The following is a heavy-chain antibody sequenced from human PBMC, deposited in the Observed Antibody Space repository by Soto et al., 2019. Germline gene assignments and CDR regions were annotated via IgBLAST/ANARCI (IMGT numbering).Heavy chain of an antibody. D-gene: IGHD6-13*01. V-gene: IGHV4-30-2*01. CDR2: IYHSGST. J-gene: IGHJ4*02. CDR1: GGSISSGGCS. Sequence: PSETLSLTCAVFGGSISSGGCSWNWNRQPPGKGLEWIGYIYHSGSTYYNPSLKSRVTISVDRSKNQFSLKLSSVTAADTAVYYCASSHAGAHITAAVHWGKGTLVTVSS. CDR3: ASSHAGAHITAAVH.